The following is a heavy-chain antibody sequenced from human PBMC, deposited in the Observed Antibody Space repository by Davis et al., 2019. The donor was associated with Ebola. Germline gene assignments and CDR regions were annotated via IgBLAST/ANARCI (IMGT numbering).Heavy chain of an antibody. D-gene: IGHD1-20*01. V-gene: IGHV5-51*01. CDR1: GYSFASDW. CDR3: ASLRRTITGMDDAFDI. CDR2: LYPGDSET. J-gene: IGHJ3*02. Sequence: PGGSLRLSCRGSGYSFASDWIAWVRQMPGKGLEWMGILYPGDSETRYSPSFQGQVTISADNSIKTAFLHWSSLKASDTAMYYCASLRRTITGMDDAFDIWGQGTMVTVSS.